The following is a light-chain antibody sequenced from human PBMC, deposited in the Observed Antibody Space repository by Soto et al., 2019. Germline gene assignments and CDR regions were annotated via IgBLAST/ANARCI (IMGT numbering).Light chain of an antibody. Sequence: QSVLTQPASVSGSPGQSITISCTGTSSDVGSYNLVSWYQQHPGKAPKLMIYEVSKRPSGVSNRCSGSKSGNTASLTISGLQAEDEADYYCCSYAGSSTFPYVFGTGTKVTV. J-gene: IGLJ1*01. CDR3: CSYAGSSTFPYV. CDR1: SSDVGSYNL. CDR2: EVS. V-gene: IGLV2-23*02.